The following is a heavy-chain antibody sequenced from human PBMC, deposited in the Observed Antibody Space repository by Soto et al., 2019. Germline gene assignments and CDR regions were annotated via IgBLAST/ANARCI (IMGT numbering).Heavy chain of an antibody. CDR3: ARHSYCSSTSCYKPFDY. CDR2: IYPGDSDT. Sequence: EVQLVQSGAEVKKPGESLKISCKGSGYSFTSYWIGWVRQMPGKGLEWMGIIYPGDSDTRYSPSFQGQVTISADKSISTAYLQWSSLKALDTAMYYCARHSYCSSTSCYKPFDYWGQGTLVTVSS. D-gene: IGHD2-2*02. V-gene: IGHV5-51*01. CDR1: GYSFTSYW. J-gene: IGHJ4*02.